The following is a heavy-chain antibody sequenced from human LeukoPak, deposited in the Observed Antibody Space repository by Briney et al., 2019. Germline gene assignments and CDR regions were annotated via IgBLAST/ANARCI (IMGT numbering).Heavy chain of an antibody. D-gene: IGHD5-12*01. Sequence: GASVKVSCKASGYSFTGNIIHWVRQAPGPRLEWMAWINAANGDTKYSQSFQGRLTISRDTSASTAFMDLSSLRAEDTAVCYCARAKRGSGGYDLIDYWGQGTLITVSS. V-gene: IGHV1-3*01. CDR3: ARAKRGSGGYDLIDY. CDR2: INAANGDT. J-gene: IGHJ4*02. CDR1: GYSFTGNI.